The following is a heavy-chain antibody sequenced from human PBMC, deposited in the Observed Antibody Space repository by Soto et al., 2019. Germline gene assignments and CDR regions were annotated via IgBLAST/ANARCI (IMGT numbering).Heavy chain of an antibody. J-gene: IGHJ4*02. CDR2: IIPIFGTK. CDR3: ARTFYDDSGYYYEMDY. Sequence: QVQLVQSGAEVKKPGSSVKVSCKVSGTIFSSYAITWVRQAPGQGLEWMGGIIPIFGTKNYTEKLRDRISITADESTSTAYMELNSLRSEDTAVYYCARTFYDDSGYYYEMDYWGQGTLVTVSS. CDR1: GTIFSSYA. D-gene: IGHD3-22*01. V-gene: IGHV1-69*01.